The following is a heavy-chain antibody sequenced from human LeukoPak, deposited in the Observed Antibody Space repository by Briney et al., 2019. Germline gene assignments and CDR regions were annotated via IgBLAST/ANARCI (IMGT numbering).Heavy chain of an antibody. CDR3: ARDGVYSGFEYNCMDV. Sequence: PGGSLRLSCTGSGFTFSTYSMNWVRQAPGQGLEWVSFISTSGSYIYYADSVKGRFTISRDNAKNSLYLQMNSLRAEDTSMYYCARDGVYSGFEYNCMDVWGKGTTVTVSS. J-gene: IGHJ6*03. CDR1: GFTFSTYS. CDR2: ISTSGSYI. D-gene: IGHD5-12*01. V-gene: IGHV3-21*01.